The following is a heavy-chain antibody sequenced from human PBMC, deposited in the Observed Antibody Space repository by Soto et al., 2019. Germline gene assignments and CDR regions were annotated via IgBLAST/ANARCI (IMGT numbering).Heavy chain of an antibody. J-gene: IGHJ4*02. CDR2: INHSGST. CDR1: GGSFSGYY. D-gene: IGHD4-17*01. V-gene: IGHV4-34*01. Sequence: PEETLSLTCAVYGGSFSGYYWSWIRQPPGKGLEWIGEINHSGSTNYNPSLKSRVTISVDTSKNQFSLKLSSVTAADTAVYYCARPLYGDYAGGYFDYWGQGTLVTVSS. CDR3: ARPLYGDYAGGYFDY.